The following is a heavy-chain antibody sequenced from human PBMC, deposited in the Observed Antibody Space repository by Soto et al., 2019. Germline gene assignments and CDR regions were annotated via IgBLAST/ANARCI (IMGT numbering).Heavy chain of an antibody. CDR1: GGSISSGGYY. D-gene: IGHD3-16*02. V-gene: IGHV4-31*03. Sequence: QVQLQESGPGLVKPSQTLSLTCTVSGGSISSGGYYWSWIRQHPGKGLEWIGYIYYSGSTYYNPSLKSRVTISVDTSKNQVSLKLSSVTAADTAVYYCARGGLRLGELSLLFDYWGQGTLVTVSS. CDR2: IYYSGST. CDR3: ARGGLRLGELSLLFDY. J-gene: IGHJ4*02.